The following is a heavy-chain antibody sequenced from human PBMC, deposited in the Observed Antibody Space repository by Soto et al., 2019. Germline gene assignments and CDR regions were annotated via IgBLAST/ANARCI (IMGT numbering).Heavy chain of an antibody. CDR1: GSPISSYY. D-gene: IGHD3-22*01. V-gene: IGHV4-59*08. Sequence: SETLSLTCSVSGSPISSYYWGLFRLPPGQGLQWVGYIYYTGTTSYNPSLKGRVTVSLDTSKKQFSLKLRSVTAADTAVYFCARLGGYYQAFDQWVQGALVTVSS. J-gene: IGHJ4*01. CDR3: ARLGGYYQAFDQ. CDR2: IYYTGTT.